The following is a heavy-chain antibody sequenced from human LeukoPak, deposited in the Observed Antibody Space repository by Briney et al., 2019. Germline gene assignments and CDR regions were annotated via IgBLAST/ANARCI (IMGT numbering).Heavy chain of an antibody. V-gene: IGHV7-4-1*02. CDR1: GYTFTSYA. J-gene: IGHJ3*02. CDR2: INTNTGNP. D-gene: IGHD6-19*01. CDR3: ARPDSAVADDAFDI. Sequence: ASVKVSCKASGYTFTSYAMNWVRQAPGQGLEWRGWINTNTGNPTYAQGFTGRFVFSLDTSVSTASLQISSLKAEDTAVYYCARPDSAVADDAFDIWGQGTMVTVSS.